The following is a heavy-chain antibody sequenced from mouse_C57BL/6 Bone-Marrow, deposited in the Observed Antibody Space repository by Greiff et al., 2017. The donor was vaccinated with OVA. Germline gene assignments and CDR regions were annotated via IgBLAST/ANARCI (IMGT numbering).Heavy chain of an antibody. V-gene: IGHV1-81*01. CDR3: AREGYDYYPTFWYVDV. CDR1: GYTFTSYG. D-gene: IGHD2-4*01. CDR2: IYPRSGNT. J-gene: IGHJ1*03. Sequence: QVQLQQSGAELARPGASVKLSCKASGYTFTSYGISWVKQRTGQGLEWIGEIYPRSGNTYYNEKFKGKATLTADKSSSTAYMELRSLTSEDSAVYFCAREGYDYYPTFWYVDVWGTGTTVTVSS.